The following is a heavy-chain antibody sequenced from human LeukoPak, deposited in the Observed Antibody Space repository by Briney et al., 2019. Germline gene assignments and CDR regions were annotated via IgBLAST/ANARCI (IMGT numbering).Heavy chain of an antibody. Sequence: GGSLRLSCAASGFTFNDYYMSWIRQAPGKGLEWLSCTSGFSSYTTYADSVKGRFTISRDNAKNSLYLQMNSLRAEDTAVYYCARAKGRSDYFDSWGQGTLVTVSS. V-gene: IGHV3-11*05. CDR2: TSGFSSYT. J-gene: IGHJ4*02. CDR3: ARAKGRSDYFDS. CDR1: GFTFNDYY. D-gene: IGHD3-10*01.